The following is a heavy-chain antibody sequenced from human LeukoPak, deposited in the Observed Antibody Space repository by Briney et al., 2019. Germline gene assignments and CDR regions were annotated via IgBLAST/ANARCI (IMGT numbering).Heavy chain of an antibody. J-gene: IGHJ4*02. CDR3: AKDGSWACTD. D-gene: IGHD3-10*01. Sequence: GGSLRLSCAPSGFTFSRYAMHWVRQGPGKGLEWVAYIALYGSNTYYADSAKGRFTISRDNSKRTLYLQMNSLRGDDTAVYYCAKDGSWACTDWGQGTLVTVSS. CDR2: IALYGSNT. CDR1: GFTFSRYA. V-gene: IGHV3-30*02.